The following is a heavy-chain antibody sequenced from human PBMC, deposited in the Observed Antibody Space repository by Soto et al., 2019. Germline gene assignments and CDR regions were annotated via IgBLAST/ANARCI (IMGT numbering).Heavy chain of an antibody. CDR3: AKHRNDFWSGYGGYYFDY. Sequence: EVQLVESGGGLVQPGRSLRLSCAASGFTFDDYAMHWVRQAPGKGLEWVSGISWNSGSIGYADSVKGRFTISRDNAKNSLYLQMNSLRAEDTALYYCAKHRNDFWSGYGGYYFDYWGQGTLVTVSS. D-gene: IGHD3-3*01. J-gene: IGHJ4*02. V-gene: IGHV3-9*01. CDR2: ISWNSGSI. CDR1: GFTFDDYA.